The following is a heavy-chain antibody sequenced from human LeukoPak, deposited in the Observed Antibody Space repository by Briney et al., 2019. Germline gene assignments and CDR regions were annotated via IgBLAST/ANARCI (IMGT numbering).Heavy chain of an antibody. V-gene: IGHV4-34*01. CDR1: GGSFSGYY. Sequence: ASETLSLTCAVYGGSFSGYYWSWIRQPPGKGLEWIGQINHSGSTNYNPSLKSRVTISVDTSKNQFSLKLSSVTAADTAVYYCARSGQQLAPGDYGMDVWGQGTTVTVSS. CDR2: INHSGST. D-gene: IGHD6-13*01. CDR3: ARSGQQLAPGDYGMDV. J-gene: IGHJ6*02.